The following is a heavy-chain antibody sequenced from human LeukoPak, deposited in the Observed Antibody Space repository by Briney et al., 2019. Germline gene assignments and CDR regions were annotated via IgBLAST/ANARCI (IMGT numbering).Heavy chain of an antibody. J-gene: IGHJ4*02. Sequence: GGSLRLSCAASGFTFNSYSMNWVRQAPGKGLEWVSSISGSNSYIYYADSMKGRFTISRDNAKNSLYLQMNSLRAEDTAVYYCARGVGGYEGYFDYWGQGTLVTVSS. CDR1: GFTFNSYS. V-gene: IGHV3-21*01. D-gene: IGHD5-12*01. CDR3: ARGVGGYEGYFDY. CDR2: ISGSNSYI.